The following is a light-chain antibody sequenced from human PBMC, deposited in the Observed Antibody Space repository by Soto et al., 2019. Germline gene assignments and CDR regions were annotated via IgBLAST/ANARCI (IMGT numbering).Light chain of an antibody. CDR1: QSVTSSY. CDR2: GAS. CDR3: QKYGSSPIT. V-gene: IGKV3-20*01. Sequence: EIVLQQSPGTLSLSPGARSTLSCRASQSVTSSYLAWYQQKPGQAPRLLIYGASSRATGIPDRFSGSGSGTDFTLTISRLEPEEFAVYYCQKYGSSPITFGKGIRLAIK. J-gene: IGKJ5*01.